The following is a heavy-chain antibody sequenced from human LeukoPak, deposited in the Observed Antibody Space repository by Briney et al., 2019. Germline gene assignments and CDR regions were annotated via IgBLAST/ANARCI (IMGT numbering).Heavy chain of an antibody. D-gene: IGHD6-19*01. CDR3: ARQSYSSAWYFFAY. CDR2: IYYSGST. Sequence: ETLSLTCTVSGGSISSYYWTWIRQPPGKGLEWIGNIYYSGSTNYNPSLKSRVTISVDTSKNQFSLKLSSVTAADTAVYYCARQSYSSAWYFFAYWGQGTLVTVSS. CDR1: GGSISSYY. V-gene: IGHV4-59*08. J-gene: IGHJ4*02.